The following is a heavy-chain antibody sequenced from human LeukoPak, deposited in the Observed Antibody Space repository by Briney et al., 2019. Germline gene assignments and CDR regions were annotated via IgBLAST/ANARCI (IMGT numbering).Heavy chain of an antibody. CDR2: INPNSGGT. D-gene: IGHD5-12*01. CDR3: ARDSVYSGYDLELAP. J-gene: IGHJ5*02. CDR1: GYTFTGYY. V-gene: IGHV1-2*02. Sequence: GASVKVSCKASGYTFTGYYMHCVRQAPGQGLEWMEWINPNSGGTNYAQKFQGRVTMTRDTSISTAYMELSRLRSDDTAVYYCARDSVYSGYDLELAPWGQGTLVTVSS.